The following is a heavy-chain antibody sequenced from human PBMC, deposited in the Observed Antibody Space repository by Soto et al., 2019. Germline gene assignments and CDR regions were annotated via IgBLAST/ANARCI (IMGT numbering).Heavy chain of an antibody. J-gene: IGHJ4*02. D-gene: IGHD4-17*01. CDR1: GFTFSSYA. V-gene: IGHV3-30-3*01. Sequence: GGSLRLSCAASGFTFSSYAMHWVRQAPGKGLEWVAVISYDGSNKYYADSVKGRFTISRDNSKNTLYLQMNSLRAEDTAVYYCARDSIPNYGDYVYFDYLGRLTLVTVSS. CDR3: ARDSIPNYGDYVYFDY. CDR2: ISYDGSNK.